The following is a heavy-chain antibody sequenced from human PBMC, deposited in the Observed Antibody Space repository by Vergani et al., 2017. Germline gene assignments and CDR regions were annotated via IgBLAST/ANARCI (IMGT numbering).Heavy chain of an antibody. V-gene: IGHV4-34*01. Sequence: QVQLQQWGAGLLKPSETLSLTCAVYGGSFSGYYWSWIRQPPGKGLEWIGEINHSGSTNYNPSLKSRVTISVDTFKNQFSLKLSSVTAADTAVYYCARGLRYYDSSGYLDAFDIWGQGTMVTVSS. CDR3: ARGLRYYDSSGYLDAFDI. CDR2: INHSGST. CDR1: GGSFSGYY. J-gene: IGHJ3*02. D-gene: IGHD3-22*01.